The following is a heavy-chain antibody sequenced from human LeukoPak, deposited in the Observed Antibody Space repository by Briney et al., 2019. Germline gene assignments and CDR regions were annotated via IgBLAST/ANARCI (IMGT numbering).Heavy chain of an antibody. CDR1: GFTLSSYW. D-gene: IGHD1-26*01. Sequence: GGSLRLSCAASGFTLSSYWMSWVRQAPGKGLEWVANIKQDGSEKYYVDSVKGRFTISRDNAKNSLYLQMNSLRAEDTAVYYCARDGSPGAFDIWGQGTMVTVSS. CDR2: IKQDGSEK. J-gene: IGHJ3*02. V-gene: IGHV3-7*01. CDR3: ARDGSPGAFDI.